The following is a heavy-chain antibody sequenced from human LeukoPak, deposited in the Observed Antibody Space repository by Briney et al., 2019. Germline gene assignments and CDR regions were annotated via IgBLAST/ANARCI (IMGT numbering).Heavy chain of an antibody. J-gene: IGHJ4*02. D-gene: IGHD3-22*01. CDR3: AKDLSNYYDSSGYTFDY. Sequence: GGSLRLSCAASGFTFSSYSMNWVRQAPGKGLEWVSYISSSSSTIYYADSVKGRFTISRDNAKNSLYLQMNSLRAEDTAVYYCAKDLSNYYDSSGYTFDYWGQGTLVTVSS. CDR2: ISSSSSTI. CDR1: GFTFSSYS. V-gene: IGHV3-48*04.